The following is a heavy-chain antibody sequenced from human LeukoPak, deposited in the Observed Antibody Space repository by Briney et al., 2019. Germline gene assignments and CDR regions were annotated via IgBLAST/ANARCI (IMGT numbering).Heavy chain of an antibody. CDR3: ARDLRGYSYGRSPFDY. V-gene: IGHV3-48*01. J-gene: IGHJ4*02. D-gene: IGHD5-18*01. CDR2: ISSSSNTI. Sequence: GGSLRLSCAASGFTFSSYSMNWVRQAPGKGLEWVSYISSSSNTIYYADSVKGRFTISRVNAKNSLYLQMNSLRAEDTAVYYCARDLRGYSYGRSPFDYWGQGTLVTVSS. CDR1: GFTFSSYS.